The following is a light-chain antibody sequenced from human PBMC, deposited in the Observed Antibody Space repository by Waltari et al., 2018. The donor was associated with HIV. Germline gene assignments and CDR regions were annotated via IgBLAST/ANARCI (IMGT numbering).Light chain of an antibody. J-gene: IGKJ1*01. CDR2: GAS. V-gene: IGKV3-20*01. CDR1: QTIRDTC. Sequence: EIVLTQSPATLPLSPGERAILSCRASQTIRDTCLAWYQQRPGQAPTLLISGASTSATGIPDRFSGNGSGTEFTLTISRLEPADLAVYYCQQYGSPPRTFGQGTKVEIK. CDR3: QQYGSPPRT.